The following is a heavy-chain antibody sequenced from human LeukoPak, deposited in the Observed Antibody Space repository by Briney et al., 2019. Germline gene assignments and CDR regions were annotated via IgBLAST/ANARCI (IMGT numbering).Heavy chain of an antibody. CDR3: ARDGSTVTNYYFDY. J-gene: IGHJ4*02. Sequence: PGGSLRLSCAASGFTFSSYSMNWVRQAPGKGLESVSSISSSSSYIYYADSVKGRFTISRDNAKNSLYLQMNSLRAEDTAVYYCARDGSTVTNYYFDYWGQGTLVTVSS. CDR2: ISSSSSYI. D-gene: IGHD4-17*01. CDR1: GFTFSSYS. V-gene: IGHV3-21*01.